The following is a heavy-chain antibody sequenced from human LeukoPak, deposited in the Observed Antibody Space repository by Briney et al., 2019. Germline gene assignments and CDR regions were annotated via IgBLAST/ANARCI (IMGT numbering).Heavy chain of an antibody. V-gene: IGHV4-59*08. CDR1: GGSISSYY. CDR3: ARSRYYDSSGYPIGY. J-gene: IGHJ4*02. Sequence: PSETLSLTCTVSGGSISSYYWSWIRQPPGKGLEWIGYIYYSGSTYYNPSLKSRVTISVDTSKNQFSLKLSSVTAADTAVYYCARSRYYDSSGYPIGYWGQGTLVTVSS. CDR2: IYYSGST. D-gene: IGHD3-22*01.